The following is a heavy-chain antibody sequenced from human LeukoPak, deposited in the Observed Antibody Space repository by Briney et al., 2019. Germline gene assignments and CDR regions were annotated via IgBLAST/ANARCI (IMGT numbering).Heavy chain of an antibody. Sequence: ASVKVSCKASGYTFTSYGITWVRQAPGQGLEWMGWISAYNGNTNYAQKLQGRVTMTTDTSTSTAYMNLRSLRSDDTAIYYCARDRVYDFWSGYYNNGFDVWGQGTKVTVSS. CDR2: ISAYNGNT. CDR3: ARDRVYDFWSGYYNNGFDV. V-gene: IGHV1-18*01. D-gene: IGHD3-3*01. CDR1: GYTFTSYG. J-gene: IGHJ3*01.